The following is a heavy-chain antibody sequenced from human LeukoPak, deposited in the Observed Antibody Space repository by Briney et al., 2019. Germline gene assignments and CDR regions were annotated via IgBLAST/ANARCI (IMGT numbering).Heavy chain of an antibody. CDR2: IKQDGSEK. Sequence: PGGSLRLSCAASGFTFSSYWMSWVRQAPGKGLEWVAHIKQDGSEKYYVDSVKGRFTISRDNAKNSLYLQMNSLRAEDTAVYYCARTPMIEVVMFDYWGQGTLVTVSS. J-gene: IGHJ4*02. D-gene: IGHD3-22*01. CDR3: ARTPMIEVVMFDY. V-gene: IGHV3-7*01. CDR1: GFTFSSYW.